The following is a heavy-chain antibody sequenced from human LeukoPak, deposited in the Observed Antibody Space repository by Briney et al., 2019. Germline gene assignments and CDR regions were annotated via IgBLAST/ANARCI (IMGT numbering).Heavy chain of an antibody. J-gene: IGHJ4*02. Sequence: QASETLSLTCTVSGGSISSYYWSWIRQPPGKGLEWIGEINHSGSTNYNPSLKSRVTISVDTSKNQFSLKLSSVTAADTAVYYCARRVLWFGVRFDYWGQGTLVTVSS. CDR3: ARRVLWFGVRFDY. CDR2: INHSGST. V-gene: IGHV4-34*01. CDR1: GGSISSYY. D-gene: IGHD3-10*01.